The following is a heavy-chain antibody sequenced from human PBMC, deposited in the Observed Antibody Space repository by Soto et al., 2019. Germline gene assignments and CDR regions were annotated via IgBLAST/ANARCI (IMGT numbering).Heavy chain of an antibody. Sequence: QVQLVQSGAEVKKPGSSVKVSCKASGGTFSSYAIDWVRQAPGQGLEWMGGIIPIFGTPNYAQKFQGRVTITGDKSTSTAYMEVRSLRSEDTAVYYCARGWETVGATTPFAYWGQGTLVTVSS. CDR2: IIPIFGTP. CDR3: ARGWETVGATTPFAY. J-gene: IGHJ4*02. CDR1: GGTFSSYA. V-gene: IGHV1-69*06. D-gene: IGHD1-26*01.